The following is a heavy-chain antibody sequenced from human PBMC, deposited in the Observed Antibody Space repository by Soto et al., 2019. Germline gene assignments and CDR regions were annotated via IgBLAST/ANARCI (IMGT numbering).Heavy chain of an antibody. CDR2: MSYDGSNK. V-gene: IGHV3-30-3*01. J-gene: IGHJ4*02. CDR1: GFTFSSYA. D-gene: IGHD3-16*01. Sequence: QVQLVESGGGVVQPGRSLRLSCAASGFTFSSYAMHWVRRAPGKGLEWMAVMSYDGSNKYYADSVKGRFTISRDNSKKRRYLKWNGLNLEETALYSCGRNGGAYWGQGTLVIVSS. CDR3: GRNGGAY.